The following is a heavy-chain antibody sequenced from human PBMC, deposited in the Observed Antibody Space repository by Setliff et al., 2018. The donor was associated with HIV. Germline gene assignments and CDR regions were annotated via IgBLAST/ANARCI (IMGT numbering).Heavy chain of an antibody. Sequence: TSETLSLTCAVSGGSISSTNWWSWVRQPPGKGLGWIGEIYHSGSTNYNPSLKSRVTISVDKSKSQFSLKLSSVTAADTAVYYCAREEAEYYGSGSYADYWGQGTLVTVSS. D-gene: IGHD3-10*01. CDR1: GGSISSTNW. CDR2: IYHSGST. CDR3: AREEAEYYGSGSYADY. J-gene: IGHJ4*02. V-gene: IGHV4-4*02.